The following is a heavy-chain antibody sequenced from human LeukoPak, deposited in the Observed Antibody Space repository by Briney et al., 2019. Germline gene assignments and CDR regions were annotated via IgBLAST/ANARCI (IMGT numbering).Heavy chain of an antibody. D-gene: IGHD3-10*02. CDR2: ISASSDST. V-gene: IGHV3-23*01. CDR3: AELGITMIGGV. CDR1: GFTVSSNS. Sequence: GGSPRLSCTVSGFTVSSNSTTWVRQAPGKGLEWVSSISASSDSTYYADSVKGRFTISRDNSKNTLYLQMNSLRAEDTAVYYCAELGITMIGGVWGKGTTVTISS. J-gene: IGHJ6*04.